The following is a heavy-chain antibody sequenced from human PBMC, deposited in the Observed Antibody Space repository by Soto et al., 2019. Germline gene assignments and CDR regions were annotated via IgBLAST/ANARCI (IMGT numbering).Heavy chain of an antibody. D-gene: IGHD6-25*01. J-gene: IGHJ6*02. V-gene: IGHV1-69*08. CDR2: IIPILGIA. CDR3: ARDQGLTYYYYGMDV. Sequence: QVQLVQSGAEVKKPGSSVKVSCTASGGTFSSYTISWVRQAPGQGLEWMGRIIPILGIANYAQKFQGRVTITADKSTSTAYRELSSLRSEDTAVYYCARDQGLTYYYYGMDVWGQGTTVTVSS. CDR1: GGTFSSYT.